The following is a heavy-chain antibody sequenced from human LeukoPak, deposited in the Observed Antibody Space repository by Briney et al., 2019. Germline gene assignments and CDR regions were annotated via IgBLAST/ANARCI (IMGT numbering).Heavy chain of an antibody. V-gene: IGHV4-4*07. CDR1: GGSMTGYY. CDR2: IYTSGST. D-gene: IGHD6-13*01. J-gene: IGHJ4*02. CDR3: ARDLYGYSSDWYGGYYFDY. Sequence: PSETLSLTCTVSGGSMTGYYWSWIRQPAGKGLEWIGRIYTSGSTNCNPSLKSRVTISVDRSKNQFSLKLDSVTAADTALYYCARDLYGYSSDWYGGYYFDYWGRGTLVTVSS.